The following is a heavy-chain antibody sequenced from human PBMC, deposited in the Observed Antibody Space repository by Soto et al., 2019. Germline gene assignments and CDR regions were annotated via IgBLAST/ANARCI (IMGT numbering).Heavy chain of an antibody. CDR1: GGTFSSYA. J-gene: IGHJ6*02. CDR3: ARSQGSSTSLEIYYYYYYGMDV. V-gene: IGHV1-69*01. CDR2: IMPIPGTA. Sequence: QVQLVQSGAEVKKPGSSVKVSCKASGGTFSSYAISWVRQAPGQGPEWMGGIMPIPGTANYAQKFQGRFTITADESTSTAYMELRSLRSEDTAVYYCARSQGSSTSLEIYYYYYYGMDVWGQGTMVTVSS. D-gene: IGHD2-2*01.